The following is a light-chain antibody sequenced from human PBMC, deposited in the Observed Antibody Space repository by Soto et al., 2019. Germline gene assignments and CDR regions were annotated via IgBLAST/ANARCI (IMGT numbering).Light chain of an antibody. Sequence: QSALTQPPSASGPPGQSVTISCTATSSDVGGYNYVSWYQQHPGKAPKLMIYEVSKRPSGVPDRFSGSKSGNTASLTVSGLQAEDEADYYSSSYTGNNNFEVFGTGTKVTVL. CDR3: SSYTGNNNFEV. V-gene: IGLV2-8*01. CDR1: SSDVGGYNY. CDR2: EVS. J-gene: IGLJ1*01.